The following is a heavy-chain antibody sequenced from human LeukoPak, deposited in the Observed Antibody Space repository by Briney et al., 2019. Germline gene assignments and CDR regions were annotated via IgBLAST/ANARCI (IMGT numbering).Heavy chain of an antibody. CDR2: IIPIFGTA. V-gene: IGHV1-69*13. Sequence: SVKVSCKASGGTFNSYAISWVRQAPGQGLEWMGGIIPIFGTANYAQKFQGRVTITADESTSTAYMELSSLRSEDTAVYYCAYSSSWYPTGVYFDYWGQGTLVTVSS. J-gene: IGHJ4*02. CDR1: GGTFNSYA. D-gene: IGHD6-13*01. CDR3: AYSSSWYPTGVYFDY.